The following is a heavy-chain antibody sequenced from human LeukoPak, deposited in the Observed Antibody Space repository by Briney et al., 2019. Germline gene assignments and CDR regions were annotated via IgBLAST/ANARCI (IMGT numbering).Heavy chain of an antibody. J-gene: IGHJ4*02. CDR3: ARQTGSGLFILP. D-gene: IGHD3/OR15-3a*01. CDR1: GVSISSSNSY. Sequence: SETLSLTYTVSGVSISSSNSYWGWIRQPPGKGLEWIGSIYYSGNTYYNASLKSQVSISIDTSKNQFSLKLTSVTAADTAVYYCARQTGSGLFILPGGQGTLVTVSS. CDR2: IYYSGNT. V-gene: IGHV4-39*01.